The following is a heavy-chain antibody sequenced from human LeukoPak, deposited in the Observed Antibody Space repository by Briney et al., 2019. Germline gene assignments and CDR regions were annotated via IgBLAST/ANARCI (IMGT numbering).Heavy chain of an antibody. Sequence: TLSLPCSVCGRPHNRGNYLGPSIPRPAAGGLEWFGCNYSSERTNYYPSLTSRVTISEDTSKNQFSLKLTSVTAADTAVYYCAREGVGVRGVIIANVFDYWGQGTLVTVSS. CDR1: GRPHNRGNYL. CDR2: NYSSERT. V-gene: IGHV4-61*02. D-gene: IGHD3-10*01. CDR3: AREGVGVRGVIIANVFDY. J-gene: IGHJ4*02.